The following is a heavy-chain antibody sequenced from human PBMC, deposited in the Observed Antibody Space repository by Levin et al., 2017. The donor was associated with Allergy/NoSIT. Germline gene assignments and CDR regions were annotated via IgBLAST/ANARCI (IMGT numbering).Heavy chain of an antibody. CDR2: IAYDGSDK. J-gene: IGHJ3*02. CDR3: ARDGSWLLLLADNFDI. D-gene: IGHD3-22*01. CDR1: GFTFSSYG. Sequence: GGSLRLSCAASGFTFSSYGMHWVRQAPGKGLEWVAVIAYDGSDKFYADSVKGRFTISRDNSKNTLYLQMNSLRAEDTAVYYCARDGSWLLLLADNFDIWGQGTMVTVSS. V-gene: IGHV3-30*03.